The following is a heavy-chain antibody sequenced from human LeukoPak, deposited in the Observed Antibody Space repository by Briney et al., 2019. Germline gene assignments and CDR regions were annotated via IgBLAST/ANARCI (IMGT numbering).Heavy chain of an antibody. Sequence: GGSLRLSCAASGFTFTSYSMNWVRQAPGKGLEWVSYISSSGTTIYYADSVQGRFIISRDNARNSLYLQMNSLRAEDTAVYYCARGWGGSGWYFDLWGRGTLVTVSS. V-gene: IGHV3-48*01. D-gene: IGHD3-10*01. J-gene: IGHJ2*01. CDR3: ARGWGGSGWYFDL. CDR1: GFTFTSYS. CDR2: ISSSGTTI.